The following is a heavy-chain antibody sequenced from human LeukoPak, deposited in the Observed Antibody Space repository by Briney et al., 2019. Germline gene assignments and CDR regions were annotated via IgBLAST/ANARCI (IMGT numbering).Heavy chain of an antibody. CDR1: GGSISSYY. D-gene: IGHD3-10*01. CDR3: AREAMVRGVSMYYFDY. CDR2: IYYSGST. Sequence: PSETLSLSRTVSGGSISSYYWSWIRRPPGKGLEWIGYIYYSGSTNYNPSLKSRVTISVDTSKNQFSLKLSSVTAADTAVYYCAREAMVRGVSMYYFDYWGQGTLVTVSS. V-gene: IGHV4-59*01. J-gene: IGHJ4*02.